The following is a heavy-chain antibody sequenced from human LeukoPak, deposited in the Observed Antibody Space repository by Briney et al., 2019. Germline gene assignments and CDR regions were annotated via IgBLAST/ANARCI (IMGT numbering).Heavy chain of an antibody. Sequence: GGSLRLSCAASGLTFSSHSMNWVRQAPGKGLEWISHIRSSSSTSTTYYADSVKGRFTISRDDAKNSLYLQMNSLRAEDTAVYYCAELGITMIGGVWGKGTTVTVSS. J-gene: IGHJ6*04. CDR2: IRSSSSTSTT. V-gene: IGHV3-48*01. D-gene: IGHD3-10*02. CDR1: GLTFSSHS. CDR3: AELGITMIGGV.